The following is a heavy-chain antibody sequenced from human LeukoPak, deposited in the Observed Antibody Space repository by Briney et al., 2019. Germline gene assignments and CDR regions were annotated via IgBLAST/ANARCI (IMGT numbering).Heavy chain of an antibody. CDR3: ASPLRFLEWWYFDY. CDR1: GFTLSNYG. D-gene: IGHD3-3*01. J-gene: IGHJ4*02. CDR2: ISHDGSYK. Sequence: GGSLRLSCAASGFTLSNYGMYWVRQAPGKGLEWVAVISHDGSYKFYADSVKGRFTISRDNSKNTLYVQMNSLRAEDTAVYYCASPLRFLEWWYFDYWGQGTLVTVSS. V-gene: IGHV3-30*03.